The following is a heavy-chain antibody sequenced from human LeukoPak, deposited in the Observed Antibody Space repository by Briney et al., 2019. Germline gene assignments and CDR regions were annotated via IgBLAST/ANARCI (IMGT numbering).Heavy chain of an antibody. CDR1: GFTFSSYG. D-gene: IGHD6-19*01. V-gene: IGHV3-33*06. CDR2: IWYDGSNK. J-gene: IGHJ4*02. CDR3: AKDKGSSGWSEDY. Sequence: PGGSLRLSCAASGFTFSSYGMRWVRQAPGKGLEWVAVIWYDGSNKYYADSVKGRFTISRDNSKNTLYLQMNSLRAEDTAVYYCAKDKGSSGWSEDYWGQGTLVTVSS.